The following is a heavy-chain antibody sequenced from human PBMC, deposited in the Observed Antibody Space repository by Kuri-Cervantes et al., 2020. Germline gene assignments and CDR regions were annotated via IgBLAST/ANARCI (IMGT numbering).Heavy chain of an antibody. CDR1: GGTFSSYA. J-gene: IGHJ6*03. Sequence: SVKVFCNASGGTFSSYAISWVRQAPGQGLEWMGGIIPIFGTANYEQKFQGRVTITTDESTSTAYMELSGLRSGDTAVYYCARATTWTGDYYYVDVWGKGTTVTVSS. V-gene: IGHV1-69*05. CDR3: ARATTWTGDYYYVDV. D-gene: IGHD1-1*01. CDR2: IIPIFGTA.